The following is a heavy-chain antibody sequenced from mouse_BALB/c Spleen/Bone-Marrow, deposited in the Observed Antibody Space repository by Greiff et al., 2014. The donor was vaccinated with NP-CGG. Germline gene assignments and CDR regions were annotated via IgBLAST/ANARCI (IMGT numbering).Heavy chain of an antibody. Sequence: VPLKDSGAELVKPGASVKLSCTASGFNIKDTYMHWVKQRPEQGLEWIGRIDPANGNTKYDPKFQGKATITADTSSNTAYLQLSSLTSEDTAVYYCARSRDYGSSYYAMDYWGQGTSVTVSS. D-gene: IGHD1-1*01. CDR3: ARSRDYGSSYYAMDY. CDR1: GFNIKDTY. CDR2: IDPANGNT. V-gene: IGHV14-3*02. J-gene: IGHJ4*01.